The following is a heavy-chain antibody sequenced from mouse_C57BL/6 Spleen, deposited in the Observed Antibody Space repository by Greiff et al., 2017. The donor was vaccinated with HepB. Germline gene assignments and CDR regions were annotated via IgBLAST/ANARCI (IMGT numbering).Heavy chain of an antibody. D-gene: IGHD2-1*01. CDR1: GFNIKDYY. Sequence: VQLQQSGAELVRPGASVKLSCTASGFNIKDYYMHWVKQRPEQGLEWIGRIDPEDGDTEYAPKFQGKATMTADTSSNTAYLQLSSLTSEDTAVYYCTRVYGNYGRYYFDYWGQGTTLTVSS. V-gene: IGHV14-1*01. CDR3: TRVYGNYGRYYFDY. J-gene: IGHJ2*01. CDR2: IDPEDGDT.